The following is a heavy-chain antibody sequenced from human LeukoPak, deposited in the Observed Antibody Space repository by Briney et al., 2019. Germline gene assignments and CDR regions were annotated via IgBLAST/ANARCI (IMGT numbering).Heavy chain of an antibody. Sequence: SETLSLTCTVSGVSISSSYSYWGWIRQPPGMGLEWIGEINHSGSTNYNPSLKSRVTISVDTSKNQFSLKLSSVTAADTAVYYCARGRRTMVRGVRFDPWGQGTLVTVSS. CDR2: INHSGST. CDR1: GVSISSSYSY. J-gene: IGHJ5*02. CDR3: ARGRRTMVRGVRFDP. D-gene: IGHD3-10*01. V-gene: IGHV4-39*07.